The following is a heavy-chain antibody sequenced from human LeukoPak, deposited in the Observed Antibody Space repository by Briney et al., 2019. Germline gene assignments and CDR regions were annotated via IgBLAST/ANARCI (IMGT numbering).Heavy chain of an antibody. CDR2: LYFSGST. Sequence: ASETLSLTCTDSGDSISSSDYCWSWIRQPPGRGLEFVGCLYFSGSTYYSPSLNGRVTISVDTSKNQFSLNLYSMTAADTALYFCARHRSHHGWFDPWGQGTLVTVSS. CDR3: ARHRSHHGWFDP. V-gene: IGHV4-39*01. D-gene: IGHD2-8*01. CDR1: GDSISSSDYC. J-gene: IGHJ5*02.